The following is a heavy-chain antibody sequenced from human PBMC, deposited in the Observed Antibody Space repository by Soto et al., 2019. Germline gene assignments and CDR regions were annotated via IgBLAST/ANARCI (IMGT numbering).Heavy chain of an antibody. CDR2: INSDGSST. Sequence: GGSLRLSCAASGFTFSSYWMHWVRQAPGKGLVWVSRINSDGSSTSYADSVKGRFTISRDNAKNTLYLQMNSLRAEDTAVYYCARMDTAMAPRPVTWFDPWGQGTLVTSPQ. CDR1: GFTFSSYW. J-gene: IGHJ5*02. CDR3: ARMDTAMAPRPVTWFDP. D-gene: IGHD5-18*01. V-gene: IGHV3-74*01.